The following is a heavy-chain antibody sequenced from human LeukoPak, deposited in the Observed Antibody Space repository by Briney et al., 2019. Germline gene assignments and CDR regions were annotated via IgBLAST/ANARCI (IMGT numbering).Heavy chain of an antibody. CDR2: ISWNSGSI. J-gene: IGHJ4*02. CDR3: AKDIGPGEYFWSGYYDY. D-gene: IGHD3-3*01. CDR1: GFTFDDYA. V-gene: IGHV3-9*01. Sequence: GRSLRFSCAASGFTFDDYAMHWVRQAPGKGLEWVSGISWNSGSIGYADSVKGRFTISRDNAKNSLYLQLNSVRAEDTALYYCAKDIGPGEYFWSGYYDYWGQGTLVTVSS.